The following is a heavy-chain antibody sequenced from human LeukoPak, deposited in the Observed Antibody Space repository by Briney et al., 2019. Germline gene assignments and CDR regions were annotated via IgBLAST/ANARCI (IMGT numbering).Heavy chain of an antibody. V-gene: IGHV4-38-2*02. J-gene: IGHJ5*02. D-gene: IGHD1-26*01. CDR3: ARGDLLPGGFDP. CDR2: IYHSGST. CDR1: GYSISSDYY. Sequence: PSETLSLTCTVSGYSISSDYYWGWVRQPPGKGLEWIASIYHSGSTHYSPSLKSRVTISRDTSKNRLYLQMNGLIAEDTAIYYCARGDLLPGGFDPWGRGTLVTVSS.